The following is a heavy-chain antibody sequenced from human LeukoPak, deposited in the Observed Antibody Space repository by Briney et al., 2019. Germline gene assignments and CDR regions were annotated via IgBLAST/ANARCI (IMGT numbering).Heavy chain of an antibody. D-gene: IGHD4-11*01. CDR3: ARSNQADDY. V-gene: IGHV3-74*01. J-gene: IGHJ4*02. CDR2: INSGGSST. Sequence: GGSLRLSCAASGFTFSNYWMHWVRQVPGKGLVWVSRINSGGSSTTYADSVKGRFTISRDNARNTLYLQMNSLRAEDTAVYYCARSNQADDYWGQGTLVTVSS. CDR1: GFTFSNYW.